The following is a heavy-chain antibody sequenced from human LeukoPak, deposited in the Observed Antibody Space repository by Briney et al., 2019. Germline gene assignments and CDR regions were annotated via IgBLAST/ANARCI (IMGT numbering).Heavy chain of an antibody. J-gene: IGHJ6*02. CDR1: GGSISSYY. V-gene: IGHV4-4*07. D-gene: IGHD3-9*01. CDR2: IYTSGST. Sequence: SETLSLTCTVSGGSISSYYWSWIRQPAGKGLEWIGRIYTSGSTNYNPSLKSRVTMSVDTSKNQFSLKLSSVTAADTAVYYCARANRVNDILTGYSTYYYYGMDVWGQGTTVTVSS. CDR3: ARANRVNDILTGYSTYYYYGMDV.